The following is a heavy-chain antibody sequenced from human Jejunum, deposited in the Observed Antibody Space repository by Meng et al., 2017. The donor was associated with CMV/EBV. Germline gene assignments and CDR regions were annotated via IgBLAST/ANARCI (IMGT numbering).Heavy chain of an antibody. CDR2: ISGSGGYT. J-gene: IGHJ4*02. V-gene: IGHV3-23*01. D-gene: IGHD3-10*01. CDR1: FNIYA. Sequence: FNIYAMSWVRQDPGKGLEWVAGISGSGGYTYYADYVKGRFTIARDISKNTLYLHMNSLRAEDTAIYYCAKGYYYGSGGYSKSPGFDYWGQGTLVTVSS. CDR3: AKGYYYGSGGYSKSPGFDY.